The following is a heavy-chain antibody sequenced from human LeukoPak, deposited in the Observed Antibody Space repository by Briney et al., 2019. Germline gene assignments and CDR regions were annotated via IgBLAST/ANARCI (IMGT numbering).Heavy chain of an antibody. J-gene: IGHJ4*02. D-gene: IGHD3-22*01. CDR3: AKDPRTWGYDSSGYPYYFDY. Sequence: GGSLRLSCAASGFTFSSYAMSWVRQAPGKGLEWASAISGSGGSTYYADSVKGRFTISRDNSKNTLYLQMNSLRAEDTAVYYCAKDPRTWGYDSSGYPYYFDYWGQGTLVTVSS. V-gene: IGHV3-23*01. CDR1: GFTFSSYA. CDR2: ISGSGGST.